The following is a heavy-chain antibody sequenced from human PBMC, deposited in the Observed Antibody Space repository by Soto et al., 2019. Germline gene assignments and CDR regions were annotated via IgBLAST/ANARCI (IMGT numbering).Heavy chain of an antibody. J-gene: IGHJ6*03. CDR3: ARARIAALVQHYMDG. D-gene: IGHD6-6*01. Sequence: PSETLSLTCAVYGGSFSGYYWSWIRQPPGKGLEWIGEINHSGSTNYNPSLKSRVTISVDTSKNQFALKLSSVTAADTAVYYCARARIAALVQHYMDGWGKGTTVTVSS. V-gene: IGHV4-34*01. CDR1: GGSFSGYY. CDR2: INHSGST.